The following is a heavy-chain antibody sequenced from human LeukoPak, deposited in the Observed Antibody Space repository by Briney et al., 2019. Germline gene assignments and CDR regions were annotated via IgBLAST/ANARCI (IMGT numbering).Heavy chain of an antibody. Sequence: GGSLRLSCAASGFTFRSYGMHWVRQAPDKGLEWVAVISYDGSNKYYADSVKGRFTISRDNSKNTLYLQMNSLRAEDTAVYYCAKGSMGGYSAGISMTVVRPGIDYWGQGTLVTVSS. CDR2: ISYDGSNK. CDR1: GFTFRSYG. V-gene: IGHV3-30*18. J-gene: IGHJ4*02. CDR3: AKGSMGGYSAGISMTVVRPGIDY. D-gene: IGHD3-22*01.